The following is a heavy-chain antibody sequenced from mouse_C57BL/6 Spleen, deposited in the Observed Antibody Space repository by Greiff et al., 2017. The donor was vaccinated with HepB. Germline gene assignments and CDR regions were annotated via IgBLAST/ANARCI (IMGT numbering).Heavy chain of an antibody. V-gene: IGHV1-82*01. CDR1: GYAFSSSW. CDR3: ARRVYYDDDRYDMDY. D-gene: IGHD2-4*01. CDR2: IYPGDGDT. J-gene: IGHJ4*01. Sequence: VQLQESGPELVKPGASVKISCKASGYAFSSSWMNWVKQRPGKGLEWIGRIYPGDGDTNYTGKFKGKATLTADKSSSTAYMQLSSLTSEDSAVYFCARRVYYDDDRYDMDYWGQGTSVTVSS.